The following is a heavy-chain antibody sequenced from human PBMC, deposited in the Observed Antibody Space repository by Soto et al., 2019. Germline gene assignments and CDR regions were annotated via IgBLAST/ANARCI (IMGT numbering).Heavy chain of an antibody. CDR1: GGTFSSYA. V-gene: IGHV1-69*13. CDR3: ASRNYYASSGQLAFDY. J-gene: IGHJ4*02. CDR2: ITPIFGTA. Sequence: WASVKVSCKASGGTFSSYAISWVRQAPGQGLEWMGGITPIFGTANYAQKFQGRVTITADESTGTAYMELSSLRSEDTAVYYCASRNYYASSGQLAFDYWGQGTLVTVYS. D-gene: IGHD3-22*01.